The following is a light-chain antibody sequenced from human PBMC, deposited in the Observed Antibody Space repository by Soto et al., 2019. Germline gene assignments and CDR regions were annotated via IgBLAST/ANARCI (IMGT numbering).Light chain of an antibody. V-gene: IGLV3-21*04. J-gene: IGLJ1*01. CDR3: QVWDSSSDPYV. CDR2: YDS. Sequence: ELTQPPSVSVAPGKTARITCGGNNIGSKSVHWYQQKPGQAPVLVIYYDSDRPSGIPERFSGSNSGNTATLTISRVEAGDEADYFCQVWDSSSDPYVFGTGTKVTVL. CDR1: NIGSKS.